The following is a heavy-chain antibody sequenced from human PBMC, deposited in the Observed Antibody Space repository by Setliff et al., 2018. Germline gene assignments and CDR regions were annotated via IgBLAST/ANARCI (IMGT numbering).Heavy chain of an antibody. CDR2: IIPIFGTT. CDR3: ARVGFRGVMSAYFDF. J-gene: IGHJ4*02. V-gene: IGHV1-69*06. D-gene: IGHD3-10*01. Sequence: ASVKVSCKASGGTFRSYAINWVRQAPGQGLEWMGGIIPIFGTTNYAQKFQGRVTITADKSTNTVNMELSSLRSEDTAVYYCARVGFRGVMSAYFDFWGQGTQVTVSS. CDR1: GGTFRSYA.